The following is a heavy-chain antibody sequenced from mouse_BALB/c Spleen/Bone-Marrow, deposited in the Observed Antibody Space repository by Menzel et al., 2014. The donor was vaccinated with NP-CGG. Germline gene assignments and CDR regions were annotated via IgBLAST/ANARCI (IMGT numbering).Heavy chain of an antibody. Sequence: EVKLVESGGDLVKPGGSLKLSCAASGFTFSSYGMSWVRQTPDKSLEWVATISSGGSHTYYPDSVKGRFTISRDNAKNTLYPQMSSLKSEDTAIYYCARRGFDNSYWYFGVWGAGTTVTVSS. CDR3: ARRGFDNSYWYFGV. CDR1: GFTFSSYG. CDR2: ISSGGSHT. J-gene: IGHJ1*01. V-gene: IGHV5-6*02.